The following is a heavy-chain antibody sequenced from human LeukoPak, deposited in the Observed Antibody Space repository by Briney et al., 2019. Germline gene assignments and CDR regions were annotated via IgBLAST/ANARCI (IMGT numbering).Heavy chain of an antibody. V-gene: IGHV4-39*01. J-gene: IGHJ4*02. CDR2: IYYSGST. D-gene: IGHD6-6*01. CDR3: ARLVPSSMIAARPLDY. Sequence: SETLSLTCTVSGGSISSSSYYWGWIRLPPGKGLEWIGSIYYSGSTYYNPSLKSRVTISVDTSKNQFSLKLSSVTAADTAVYYCARLVPSSMIAARPLDYWGQGTLVTVSS. CDR1: GGSISSSSYY.